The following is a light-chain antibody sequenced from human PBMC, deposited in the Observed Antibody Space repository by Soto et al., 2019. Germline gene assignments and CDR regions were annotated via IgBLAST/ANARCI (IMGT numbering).Light chain of an antibody. Sequence: DIQMTQSPSTLSASVGDRVTITCRASQSISSWLAWYQQKPGKAPKLLIYDASSLESGVPSRFSGSGSGTEFTLTISSLQPDDFATDDCQQYNSYWGTFGQGTKVEIK. J-gene: IGKJ1*01. CDR2: DAS. CDR3: QQYNSYWGT. V-gene: IGKV1-5*01. CDR1: QSISSW.